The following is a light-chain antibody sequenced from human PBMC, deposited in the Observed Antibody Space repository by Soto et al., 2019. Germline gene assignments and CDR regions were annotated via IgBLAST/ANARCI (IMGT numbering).Light chain of an antibody. CDR2: GAS. CDR3: QQYGRSPLMYT. V-gene: IGKV3-20*01. Sequence: EIVLTQSPGTLSLSPGERATLSCRASQSITSNFLAWYQQKPGQAPRLLIYGASTRAAGVPDRVSGSGSGPDVTLTITRLEPEDFAVYYCQQYGRSPLMYTFGQGTKLGVK. J-gene: IGKJ2*01. CDR1: QSITSNF.